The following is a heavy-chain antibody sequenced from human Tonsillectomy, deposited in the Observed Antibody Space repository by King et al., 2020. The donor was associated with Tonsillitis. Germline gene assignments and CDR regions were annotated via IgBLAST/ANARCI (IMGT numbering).Heavy chain of an antibody. CDR1: GFNIDEYA. CDR3: AKISDPLNSSVWSDPLDY. V-gene: IGHV3-9*01. J-gene: IGHJ4*02. CDR2: ISWNGGAR. D-gene: IGHD6-19*01. Sequence: VQLVESGGGLIQPGGSLRLSCRASGFNIDEYAMHWVRQVPGKGLEWVSVISWNGGARGYADSVQGRFTISRDNAKNSVYLQMDSLRSEDTALYYCAKISDPLNSSVWSDPLDYWGQGTLVTVSS.